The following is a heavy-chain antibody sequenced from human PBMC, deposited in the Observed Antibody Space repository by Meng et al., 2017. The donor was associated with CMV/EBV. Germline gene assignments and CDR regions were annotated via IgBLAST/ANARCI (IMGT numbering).Heavy chain of an antibody. CDR1: TRYH. CDR2: IYPADGGP. V-gene: IGHV1-46*01. CDR3: AREYCTTYRCSYNPHWYDP. D-gene: IGHD2-8*01. Sequence: TRYHVPWLRQAPGQGLEWVGMIYPADGGPTYAQRFQGRVTMTSDTSTSTVYMVLRGLRSDDTAHYFCAREYCTTYRCSYNPHWYDPWGQGTLVTVSS. J-gene: IGHJ5*02.